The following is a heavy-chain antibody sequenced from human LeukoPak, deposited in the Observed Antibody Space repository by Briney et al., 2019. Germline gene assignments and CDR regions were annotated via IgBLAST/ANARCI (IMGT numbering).Heavy chain of an antibody. CDR2: ISDSGST. CDR1: GGSISTYY. V-gene: IGHV4-59*08. CDR3: ARHLKKDGYNYYFDY. D-gene: IGHD5-24*01. Sequence: SETLSLTCTVSGGSISTYYWSWIRQPPGKGLEWIGFISDSGSTDYNPSLTSRVTMSVDSSKNQFSPRLSSVTAADTAVYYCARHLKKDGYNYYFDYWGQGTLVTVSS. J-gene: IGHJ4*02.